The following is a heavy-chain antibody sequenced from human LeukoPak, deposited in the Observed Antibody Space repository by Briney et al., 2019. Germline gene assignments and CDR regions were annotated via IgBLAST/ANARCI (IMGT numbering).Heavy chain of an antibody. Sequence: SETLSLTCTVSGGSISSGGYSWSWIRQPPGKGLEWIGYIYHSGSTYYNPSLKSRVTISVDRSKNQSSLKLSSVTAADTAVYYCARSYGESGRYFDWLGVNWFDPWGQGTLVTVSS. V-gene: IGHV4-30-2*01. J-gene: IGHJ5*02. D-gene: IGHD3-9*01. CDR2: IYHSGST. CDR3: ARSYGESGRYFDWLGVNWFDP. CDR1: GGSISSGGYS.